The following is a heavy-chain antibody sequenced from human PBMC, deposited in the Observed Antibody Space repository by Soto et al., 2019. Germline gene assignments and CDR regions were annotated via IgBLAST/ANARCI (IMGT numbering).Heavy chain of an antibody. CDR2: IYYSGST. Sequence: PSETLSLTCTVSGGSISSSSYYWGWIRQPPGKGLEWIGSIYYSGSTYYNPSLKSRVTISVDTSKNQFSLKLSSVTAADTAVYYCAPEYYYGSGSSNWFDPWGQGTLVTVSS. D-gene: IGHD3-10*01. V-gene: IGHV4-39*01. CDR3: APEYYYGSGSSNWFDP. CDR1: GGSISSSSYY. J-gene: IGHJ5*02.